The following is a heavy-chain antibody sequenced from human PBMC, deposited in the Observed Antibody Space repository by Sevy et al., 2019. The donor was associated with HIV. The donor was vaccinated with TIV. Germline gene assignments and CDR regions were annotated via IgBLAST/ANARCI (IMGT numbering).Heavy chain of an antibody. CDR1: GFTFRNYN. D-gene: IGHD5-18*01. V-gene: IGHV3-21*06. CDR3: ARYEEDTSMVNAFDI. Sequence: GGSLRLSCAASGFTFRNYNMNWVRQAPGKGLEWVSSISISGIYIHYADSVKGRFTISRDNAKNSLYLQMNSLSAEDTAVYYCARYEEDTSMVNAFDIWGQGTMVTVSS. CDR2: ISISGIYI. J-gene: IGHJ3*02.